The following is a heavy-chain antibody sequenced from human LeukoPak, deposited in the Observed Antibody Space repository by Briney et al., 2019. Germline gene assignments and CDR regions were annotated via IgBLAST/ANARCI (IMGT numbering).Heavy chain of an antibody. Sequence: PGGSLRLSCAASGFTFSSYWMSWVRQAPGKGLEWVANIKQDGSEKYYVDSVKGRFTISRDNAKNSLYLQMNSLRAEDTAVYYCARDRMGATLNRRWYYFDYWGQGTLVTVSS. D-gene: IGHD1-26*01. V-gene: IGHV3-7*01. CDR2: IKQDGSEK. J-gene: IGHJ4*02. CDR3: ARDRMGATLNRRWYYFDY. CDR1: GFTFSSYW.